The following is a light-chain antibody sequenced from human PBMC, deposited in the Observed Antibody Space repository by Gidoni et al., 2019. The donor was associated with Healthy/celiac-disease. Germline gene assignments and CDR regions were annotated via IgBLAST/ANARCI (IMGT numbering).Light chain of an antibody. J-gene: IGKJ4*01. CDR3: QQSYSTPLLT. V-gene: IGKV1-39*01. Sequence: DIQMTQSPSSLSASVGDRVTITCRASQSISSYLNWYQQKPGTAPKLVIYAASSLQRGVPSRFSGRGSGTDCTLTISRLRPEDFATYYCQQSYSTPLLTFGGGTKVEIK. CDR2: AAS. CDR1: QSISSY.